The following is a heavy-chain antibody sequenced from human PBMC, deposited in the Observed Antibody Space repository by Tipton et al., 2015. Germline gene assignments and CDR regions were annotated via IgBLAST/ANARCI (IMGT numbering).Heavy chain of an antibody. CDR3: ARGVSYYYGSGSYYKSVGSWFDP. D-gene: IGHD3-10*01. CDR1: GYSFTTYY. Sequence: QSGPEVKKPGASVRVSCQASGYSFTTYYMHWVRQAPGQGLEWMGLIKPSGGNTINAQKFQGRVTMTWDTSTSTVYMELSSLRSEDTAVYYCARGVSYYYGSGSYYKSVGSWFDPWGQGTLVTVSS. J-gene: IGHJ5*02. CDR2: IKPSGGNT. V-gene: IGHV1-46*01.